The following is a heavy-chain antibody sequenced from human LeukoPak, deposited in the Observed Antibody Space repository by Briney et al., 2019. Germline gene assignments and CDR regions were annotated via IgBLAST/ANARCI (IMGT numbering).Heavy chain of an antibody. CDR3: ARASGSYWWFDS. Sequence: ASVKVSCKASGYTFTFYYIHWVRQAPGQGLEWMGWISTYNGYTNYAQNLQGRVTMTTDTSASTAYMELSRLRSDDTAVYYCARASGSYWWFDSWGQGTLVTVSS. D-gene: IGHD1-26*01. J-gene: IGHJ5*01. CDR2: ISTYNGYT. CDR1: GYTFTFYY. V-gene: IGHV1-18*04.